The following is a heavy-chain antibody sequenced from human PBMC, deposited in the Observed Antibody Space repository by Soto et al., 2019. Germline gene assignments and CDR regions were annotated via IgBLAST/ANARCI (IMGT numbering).Heavy chain of an antibody. V-gene: IGHV4-39*01. D-gene: IGHD2-2*01. Sequence: PSETLSLICTVSGGSISSSIYYWGWIRQPPGKGLEWIGSIYYSGSTYYNPSLKSRVTISVDTSKNQFSLKLSSVTAADTAVYNCARPADLVYCSSTRCYWNWFDPWGQGTLVTVS. J-gene: IGHJ5*02. CDR3: ARPADLVYCSSTRCYWNWFDP. CDR1: GGSISSSIYY. CDR2: IYYSGST.